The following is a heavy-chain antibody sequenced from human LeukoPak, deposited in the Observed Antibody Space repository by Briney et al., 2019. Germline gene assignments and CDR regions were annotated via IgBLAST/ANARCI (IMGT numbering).Heavy chain of an antibody. CDR3: AREGWVVAAGYYYYMDV. J-gene: IGHJ6*03. CDR1: GGSFSGYY. Sequence: SETLSLTCAVYGGSFSGYYWSWIRQPPGKGLEWIGEINHSGSTNYNPSLKSRVTISVDTSKNQFSLILTSVTAADTAVYYCAREGWVVAAGYYYYMDVWGKGTTVTVSS. CDR2: INHSGST. V-gene: IGHV4-34*01. D-gene: IGHD2-15*01.